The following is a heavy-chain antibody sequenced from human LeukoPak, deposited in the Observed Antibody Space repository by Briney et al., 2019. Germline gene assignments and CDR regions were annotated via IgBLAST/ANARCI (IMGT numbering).Heavy chain of an antibody. CDR1: GFTFSSHW. V-gene: IGHV3-74*01. CDR2: MDTDGSNI. D-gene: IGHD5-12*01. J-gene: IGHJ4*02. Sequence: GGSLRLSCAASGFTFSSHWMHWVRQAPGKGLVWVSRMDTDGSNINYADSVKGRFTISRDNAKNTLYLQMNSLRAEDTAVYYCARGEEGYNGPGFNWGQGTLVTVSS. CDR3: ARGEEGYNGPGFN.